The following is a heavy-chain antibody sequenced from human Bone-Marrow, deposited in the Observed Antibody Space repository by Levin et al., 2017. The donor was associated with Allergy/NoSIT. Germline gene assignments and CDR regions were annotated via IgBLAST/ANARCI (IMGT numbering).Heavy chain of an antibody. CDR2: INHSGST. Sequence: SETLSLTCAVYGGSLSDYYWSWIRQTPGKGLEWIGEINHSGSTNYNPSLKRRVTISVDTSKNQFSLKLSSVTAAATAGYYCASIENFDYWSGYYPMGFYFDYWGQGTLVTVSS. CDR1: GGSLSDYY. CDR3: ASIENFDYWSGYYPMGFYFDY. V-gene: IGHV4-34*01. D-gene: IGHD3-3*01. J-gene: IGHJ4*02.